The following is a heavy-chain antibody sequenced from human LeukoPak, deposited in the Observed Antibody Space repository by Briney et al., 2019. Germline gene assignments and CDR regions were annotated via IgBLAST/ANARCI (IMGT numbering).Heavy chain of an antibody. J-gene: IGHJ4*02. V-gene: IGHV4-59*01. D-gene: IGHD7-27*01. CDR1: GGSISNYY. CDR2: IYYSGST. CDR3: ARVGLGIYYFDY. Sequence: SETLSLTCTVSGGSISNYYWSWIRQPPGKGLGWIGYIYYSGSTNYNPSLKSRVTISVDTSKNQFSLKLSSVTAADTAVYYCARVGLGIYYFDYWGQGTLVTVSS.